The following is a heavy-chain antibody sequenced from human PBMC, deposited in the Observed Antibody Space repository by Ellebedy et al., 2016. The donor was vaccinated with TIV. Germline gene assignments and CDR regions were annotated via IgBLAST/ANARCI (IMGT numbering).Heavy chain of an antibody. Sequence: GESLKISCAASGFTVSNNYMSWVRQAPGKGLEWVSLIYSTGETQYADSVQGRFTISRDNSKNMVYLQMNSLRSEDTAVYYCAKEITVTAMTMTWFDPWGQGTLVTVSS. CDR2: IYSTGET. D-gene: IGHD4-11*01. CDR3: AKEITVTAMTMTWFDP. J-gene: IGHJ5*02. V-gene: IGHV3-53*05. CDR1: GFTVSNNY.